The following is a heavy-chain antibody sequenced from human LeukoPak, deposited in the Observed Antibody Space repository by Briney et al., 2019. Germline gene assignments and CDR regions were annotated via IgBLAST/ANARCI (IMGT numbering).Heavy chain of an antibody. CDR2: IKEDGSEK. V-gene: IGHV3-7*05. Sequence: GGSLRLSCEVSGFTFSRYWMSWVRQAPGKGLEWVANIKEDGSEKYHVDSVKGRSTISRDNAKNSLYLQMNTLRAEDTAVYHCATYYYDSSAWKDWGQGTLVTVSS. D-gene: IGHD3-22*01. J-gene: IGHJ4*02. CDR1: GFTFSRYW. CDR3: ATYYYDSSAWKD.